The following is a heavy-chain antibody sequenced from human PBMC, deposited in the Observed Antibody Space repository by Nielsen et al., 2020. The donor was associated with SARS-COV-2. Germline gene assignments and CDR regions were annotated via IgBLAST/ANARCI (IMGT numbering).Heavy chain of an antibody. J-gene: IGHJ6*02. D-gene: IGHD1-26*01. Sequence: GESLKISCVASGFTFRNAWMTWVRQAPGKGLEWVGRIKAKTDGETTVYAAPVQGRFTISRDDSEMTLYLQMNSLRVEDTAVYYCVKWVELDFGYYYYGMDVWGQGTTVTVSS. CDR3: VKWVELDFGYYYYGMDV. CDR1: GFTFRNAW. CDR2: IKAKTDGETT. V-gene: IGHV3-15*01.